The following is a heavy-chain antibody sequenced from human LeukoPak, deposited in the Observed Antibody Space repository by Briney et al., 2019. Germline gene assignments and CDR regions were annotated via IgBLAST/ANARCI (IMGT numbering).Heavy chain of an antibody. Sequence: GGSLRLSCAASGFTFSSYGMHWVRQAPGKGLEWVAFIRYDGSNKYYADSVKGRFTISRDNSKNTLYLQMNSLRAEDTAVYYGAKDRFLEWLSQYYFDYWGQGTLVTVSS. CDR2: IRYDGSNK. D-gene: IGHD3-3*01. CDR3: AKDRFLEWLSQYYFDY. J-gene: IGHJ4*02. V-gene: IGHV3-30*02. CDR1: GFTFSSYG.